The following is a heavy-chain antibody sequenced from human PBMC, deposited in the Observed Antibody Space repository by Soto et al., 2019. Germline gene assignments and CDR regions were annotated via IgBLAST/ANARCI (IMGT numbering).Heavy chain of an antibody. D-gene: IGHD2-15*01. Sequence: SGGSLRLSCAASGLTFSTSAMSWVRQAPGKGLEWVSLISASGRSTDYADSVKGRFTISRDNSKSTVYLQMNSLRADDTAVYYCAKDPPSEKLQPDYGMDVWGQGTTVTVS. CDR2: ISASGRST. V-gene: IGHV3-23*01. CDR1: GLTFSTSA. CDR3: AKDPPSEKLQPDYGMDV. J-gene: IGHJ6*02.